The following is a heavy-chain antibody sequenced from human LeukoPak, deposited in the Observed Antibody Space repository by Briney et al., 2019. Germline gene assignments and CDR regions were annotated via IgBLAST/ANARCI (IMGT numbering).Heavy chain of an antibody. J-gene: IGHJ6*02. CDR2: IIPILGIA. Sequence: SVKVSCKASGGTFSSYAISWVRQAPGQGLEWMGRIIPILGIANYAQKFQGRVTITADKSTSTAYMELSSRRSEGTAVYYCARDRVIENYYYYYGMDAWGQGTTVTVSS. CDR3: ARDRVIENYYYYYGMDA. V-gene: IGHV1-69*04. CDR1: GGTFSSYA. D-gene: IGHD2-21*01.